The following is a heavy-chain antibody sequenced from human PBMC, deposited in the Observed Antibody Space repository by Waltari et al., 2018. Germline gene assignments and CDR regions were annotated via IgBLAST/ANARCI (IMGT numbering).Heavy chain of an antibody. CDR3: AKDFVVVAATRDY. J-gene: IGHJ4*02. V-gene: IGHV3-30*18. CDR2: ISYDGSNK. Sequence: QVQLVESGGGVVQPGRSLRLSCAASGFTFSSYGMHWVRQAPGKGLEWVVVISYDGSNKYYADSVKGRFTISRDNSKNTLYLQMNSLRAEDTAVYYCAKDFVVVAATRDYWGQGTLVTVSS. CDR1: GFTFSSYG. D-gene: IGHD2-15*01.